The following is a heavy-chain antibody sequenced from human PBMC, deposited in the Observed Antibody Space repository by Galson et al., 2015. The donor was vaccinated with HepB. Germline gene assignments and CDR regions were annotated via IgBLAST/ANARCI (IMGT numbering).Heavy chain of an antibody. D-gene: IGHD1-26*01. V-gene: IGHV3-11*01. CDR2: ISSTGDLI. CDR1: GFTFSDYY. J-gene: IGHJ5*02. CDR3: ARERPRVGAKTGDWFDP. Sequence: SLRLSCAASGFTFSDYYMSWIRQVPGKGLEWVSYISSTGDLIYYADSVKGRFTISRDNARNSLYLQMNNLRVEDTASYYCARERPRVGAKTGDWFDPWGQGTLVTVSS.